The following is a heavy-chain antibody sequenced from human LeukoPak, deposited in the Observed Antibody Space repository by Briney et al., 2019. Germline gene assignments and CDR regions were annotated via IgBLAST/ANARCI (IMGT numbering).Heavy chain of an antibody. V-gene: IGHV3-30*04. D-gene: IGHD2-2*01. J-gene: IGHJ6*03. CDR1: GFTFSSYA. CDR2: ISYDGSNK. Sequence: PGGSLRLSCAASGFTFSSYAMHWVRQAPGKGLEWVAVISYDGSNKYYADSVKGRFTISRDNSKNTLYLQMNSLRAEDTAVYYCAKQGGGAGYCSSTSCSNYYYYYYMDVWGKGTTVTVSS. CDR3: AKQGGGAGYCSSTSCSNYYYYYYMDV.